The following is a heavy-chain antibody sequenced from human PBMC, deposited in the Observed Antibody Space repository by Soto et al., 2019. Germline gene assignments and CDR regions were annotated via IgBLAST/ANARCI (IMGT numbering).Heavy chain of an antibody. V-gene: IGHV1-2*04. Sequence: GASVKVSCKASGYTFTGYYMHWVRQAPGQGLEWMGWINPNSGGTNYAQKFQGWVTMTRDTSISTAYMELSRLRSDDTAVYYCARVAYSSSSMGQFDYWGQGTLVTVSS. CDR3: ARVAYSSSSMGQFDY. CDR1: GYTFTGYY. D-gene: IGHD6-6*01. J-gene: IGHJ4*02. CDR2: INPNSGGT.